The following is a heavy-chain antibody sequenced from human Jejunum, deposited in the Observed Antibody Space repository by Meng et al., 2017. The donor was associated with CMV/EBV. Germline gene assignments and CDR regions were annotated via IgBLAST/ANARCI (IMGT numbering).Heavy chain of an antibody. J-gene: IGHJ4*02. CDR2: ISYDGSNK. CDR3: ARGYNYGPHDY. D-gene: IGHD5-18*01. Sequence: CAASGFAFNTYAIHWVRQAPGKGLEWVTLISYDGSNKFYADSVKGRFTISRDNSKNTVYVQMNSLRVEDTAMYFCARGYNYGPHDYWGQGTLVTVSS. V-gene: IGHV3-30-3*01. CDR1: GFAFNTYA.